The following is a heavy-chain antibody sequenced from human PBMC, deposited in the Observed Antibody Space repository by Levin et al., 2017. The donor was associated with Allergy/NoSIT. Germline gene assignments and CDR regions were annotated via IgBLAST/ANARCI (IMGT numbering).Heavy chain of an antibody. D-gene: IGHD2-21*01. Sequence: PSETLSLTCAVSGYSISGPYYWGWIRQPPGKGLEWIVSMYHRGTTYYSPSLKSRVTMSIDASGKQFSLKLSSVTAADTAVYYCARLSVIEAGTDFWGQGTLVTVSS. V-gene: IGHV4-38-2*01. CDR3: ARLSVIEAGTDF. CDR2: MYHRGTT. CDR1: GYSISGPYY. J-gene: IGHJ4*02.